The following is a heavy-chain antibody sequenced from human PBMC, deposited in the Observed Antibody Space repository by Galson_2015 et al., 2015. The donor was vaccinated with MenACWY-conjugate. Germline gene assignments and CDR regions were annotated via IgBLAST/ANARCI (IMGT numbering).Heavy chain of an antibody. Sequence: SLRLSCAASGFTIRSYAMHWVRQAPGKGLEWVAVTSYDGSQKYYADSVKGRFTISRDNSKNTLYLQMNSLRDEETAVYFCARDQQGVNSSLYRSCDYWGQGTLVIVCS. J-gene: IGHJ4*02. CDR3: ARDQQGVNSSLYRSCDY. CDR2: TSYDGSQK. D-gene: IGHD6-13*01. V-gene: IGHV3-30*04. CDR1: GFTIRSYA.